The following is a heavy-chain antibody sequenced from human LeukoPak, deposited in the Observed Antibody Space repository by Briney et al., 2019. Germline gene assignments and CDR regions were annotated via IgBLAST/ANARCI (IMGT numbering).Heavy chain of an antibody. J-gene: IGHJ3*02. CDR1: GGSISSYY. V-gene: IGHV4-59*12. Sequence: TSETLSLTCTVSGGSISSYYWSWIRQPPGKGLEWIGYIYYSGTTNYNPSLKSRVTISVDTSKNPFSLKLSSVTAAATAVYYCARVRYSSSPDAFDIWGQGTMVTVSS. D-gene: IGHD6-6*01. CDR3: ARVRYSSSPDAFDI. CDR2: IYYSGTT.